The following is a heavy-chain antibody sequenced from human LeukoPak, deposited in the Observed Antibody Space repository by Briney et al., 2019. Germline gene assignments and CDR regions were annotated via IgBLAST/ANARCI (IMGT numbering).Heavy chain of an antibody. CDR3: AKDEIGAVAGLIDY. D-gene: IGHD6-19*01. CDR2: IWYDGSNK. J-gene: IGHJ4*02. V-gene: IGHV3-30*02. Sequence: GGSLRLSCAASGFTFSSYGMHWVRQAPGKGLEWVAVIWYDGSNKYYADSVKGRFTISRDNSKNTLYLQMNSLRAEDTAVYYCAKDEIGAVAGLIDYWGQGNRVTVSS. CDR1: GFTFSSYG.